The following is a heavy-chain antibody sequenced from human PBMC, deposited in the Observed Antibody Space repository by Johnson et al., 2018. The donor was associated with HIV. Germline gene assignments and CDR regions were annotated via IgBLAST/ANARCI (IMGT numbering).Heavy chain of an antibody. D-gene: IGHD1-26*01. Sequence: EVQLVESGGGVVRPGGSLRLSCAASGFTFDDYGMSWVRQAPGKGLEWVSGIDTAGNTFYAGSVKGRFTISRENAKNSLYLQVHSLRAGDTALYYCARGSYDGDSFDIWGQGTVVTVSS. CDR2: IDTAGNT. J-gene: IGHJ3*02. CDR3: ARGSYDGDSFDI. CDR1: GFTFDDYG. V-gene: IGHV3-20*04.